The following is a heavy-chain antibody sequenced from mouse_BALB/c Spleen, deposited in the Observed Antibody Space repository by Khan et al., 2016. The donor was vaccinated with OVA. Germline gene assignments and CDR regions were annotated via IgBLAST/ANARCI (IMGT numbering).Heavy chain of an antibody. Sequence: EVELVESGGGLVQPGGSLKLSCAASGFTFSSYGMSWVRQTPDKRLELVATINSNGGSTYYPDSVKGRFTISRDNAKNTLYLQMSSLKPEDTAMYYCARVSTMITTGFAYWGQGTLVTVSA. V-gene: IGHV5-6-3*01. J-gene: IGHJ3*01. D-gene: IGHD2-4*01. CDR2: INSNGGST. CDR3: ARVSTMITTGFAY. CDR1: GFTFSSYG.